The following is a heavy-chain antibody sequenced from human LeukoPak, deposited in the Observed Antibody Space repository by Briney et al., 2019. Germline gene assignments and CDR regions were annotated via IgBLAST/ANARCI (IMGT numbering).Heavy chain of an antibody. CDR2: IIPIFGTA. V-gene: IGHV1-69*13. D-gene: IGHD2-21*02. CDR3: VTYCGGDCYQIDY. Sequence: ASVKVSCKASGGTFSSYAISWVRQAPGQGLEWMGGIIPIFGTANYAQKFQGRVTITADESTSTAYMELSSLRSEDTAVYYRVTYCGGDCYQIDYWGQGTLVTVSS. CDR1: GGTFSSYA. J-gene: IGHJ4*02.